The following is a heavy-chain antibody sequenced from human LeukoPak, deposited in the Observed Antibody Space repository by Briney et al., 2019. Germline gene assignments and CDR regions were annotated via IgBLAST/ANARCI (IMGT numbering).Heavy chain of an antibody. CDR3: ARLENQLLHYYYYYMDV. CDR1: GGSISSYY. V-gene: IGHV4-59*08. CDR2: IYYSGST. J-gene: IGHJ6*03. Sequence: SETLSLTCTVSGGSISSYYWSWIRQPPGKGLEWIGYIYYSGSTNYNPSLKSRVTISVDTSKNQFSLKLSSVTAADTAVYYCARLENQLLHYYYYYMDVWGKGTTVTVSS. D-gene: IGHD2-2*01.